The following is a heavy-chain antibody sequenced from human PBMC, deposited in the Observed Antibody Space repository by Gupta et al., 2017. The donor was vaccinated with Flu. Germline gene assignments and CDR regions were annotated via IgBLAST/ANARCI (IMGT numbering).Heavy chain of an antibody. J-gene: IGHJ3*02. CDR3: ARVTYGGDAFDS. D-gene: IGHD4-23*01. CDR2: IYHSGST. V-gene: IGHV4-38-2*01. Sequence: QVQLQESGPGLVKPSETLSLTCAVSGYSISSGYYWGWIRQPPGKGLEWIGSIYHSGSTYYNPSLKSRVTISVDTSKNQFSLKLSSVTAADTAVYYCARVTYGGDAFDSGGQGTMVTVSS. CDR1: GYSISSGYY.